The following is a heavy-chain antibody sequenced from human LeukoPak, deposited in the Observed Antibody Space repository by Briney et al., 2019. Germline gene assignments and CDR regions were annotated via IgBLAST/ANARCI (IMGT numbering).Heavy chain of an antibody. CDR3: AREGRDIFGKGSPDY. CDR1: GYTFTSYA. D-gene: IGHD3-3*01. CDR2: INAGNGNT. J-gene: IGHJ4*02. Sequence: ASVKVSCKASGYTFTSYAMRWVRQAPGQRLEWMGWINAGNGNTKYSQKFQGRVTITRDTSASTAYMELSSLRSEDTAVYYCAREGRDIFGKGSPDYWGQGTLVTVSS. V-gene: IGHV1-3*01.